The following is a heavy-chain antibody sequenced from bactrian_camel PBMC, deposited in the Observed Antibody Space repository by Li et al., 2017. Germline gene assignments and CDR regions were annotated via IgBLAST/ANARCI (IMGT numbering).Heavy chain of an antibody. Sequence: HVQLVESGGGSVQPGGSLRLSCAASTDSYMTHCMGWFRQAPGKEREGVAADANDGTTRYATSVKGRFTLSRDNAKNTLNLQMNSLKPEDTAMYYCGIHPRSGDCYEGADFAYWGPGTQVTVS. CDR2: DANDGTT. V-gene: IGHV3S53*01. CDR3: GIHPRSGDCYEGADFAY. CDR1: TDSYMTHC. J-gene: IGHJ6*01. D-gene: IGHD2*01.